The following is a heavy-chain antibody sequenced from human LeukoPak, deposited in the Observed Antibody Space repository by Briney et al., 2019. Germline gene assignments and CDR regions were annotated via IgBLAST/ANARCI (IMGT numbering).Heavy chain of an antibody. CDR1: GYTFTSCY. J-gene: IGHJ4*02. CDR2: INPSGGSA. Sequence: ASVKLSCKASGYTFTSCYLHWARHPPGQGLEWMGIINPSGGSARYAQKFQGRVTMTRDTSTSTVYMELSSLRSEDTAVYYCARGPAAGPNDYWGQGTLVTVSS. D-gene: IGHD2-15*01. V-gene: IGHV1-46*01. CDR3: ARGPAAGPNDY.